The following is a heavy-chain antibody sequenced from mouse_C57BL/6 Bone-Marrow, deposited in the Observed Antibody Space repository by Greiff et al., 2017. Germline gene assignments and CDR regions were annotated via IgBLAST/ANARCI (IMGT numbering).Heavy chain of an antibody. CDR3: TRECGSSYPSWYFDV. Sequence: EVQGVESGEGLVKPGGSLKLSCAASGFTFSSYAMSWVRQTPEKRLEWVAYISSGGDYIYYADTVKGRFTISRDNARNTLYLQMSSLKSEDTAMYYCTRECGSSYPSWYFDVWGTGTTVTVSS. CDR1: GFTFSSYA. J-gene: IGHJ1*03. D-gene: IGHD1-1*01. V-gene: IGHV5-9-1*02. CDR2: ISSGGDYI.